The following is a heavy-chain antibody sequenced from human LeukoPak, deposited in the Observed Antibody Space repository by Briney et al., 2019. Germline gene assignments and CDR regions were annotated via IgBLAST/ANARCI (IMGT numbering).Heavy chain of an antibody. CDR1: GGSISTYY. Sequence: SETLSLTCTVSGGSISTYYWSWIRQPPGKGLEWIGYIYYTGSTSYNPSLKSRVTMSLDASKNQFSLELNSVTPEDTAVYYCARDRGSYGSGSYYGWFDPWGQGTLVTVSS. D-gene: IGHD3-10*01. CDR3: ARDRGSYGSGSYYGWFDP. J-gene: IGHJ5*02. CDR2: IYYTGST. V-gene: IGHV4-59*01.